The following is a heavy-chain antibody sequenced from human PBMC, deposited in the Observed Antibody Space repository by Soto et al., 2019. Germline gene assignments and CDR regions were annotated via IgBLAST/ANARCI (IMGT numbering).Heavy chain of an antibody. CDR3: ARDRAGLLEF. CDR1: GYVFTGWG. J-gene: IGHJ4*02. Sequence: QVQLVQSATEVVKPGASVRVSCKASGYVFTGWGISWVRQVPGQGLEWVGWVSAYDGATRSSEKLQGRISVTRDKSTSTVYMYLTNLRSDDAAVYYCARDRAGLLEFWGQGNLVTVSS. D-gene: IGHD3-10*01. CDR2: VSAYDGAT. V-gene: IGHV1-18*01.